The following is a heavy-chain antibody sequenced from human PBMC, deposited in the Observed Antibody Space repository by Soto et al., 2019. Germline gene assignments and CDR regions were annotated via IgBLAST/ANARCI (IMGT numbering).Heavy chain of an antibody. V-gene: IGHV3-30-3*01. J-gene: IGHJ4*02. CDR1: GFTFSSYA. D-gene: IGHD6-13*01. CDR3: GRDPPHRGIAAAGTLIDS. Sequence: TGGSLRLSCAASGFTFSSYAMHWVRQAPGKGLEWVAVISYDGSNKYYADSVKGRFTISRDNSKNTLYLQMNSLRAEDTAVYYWGRDPPHRGIAAAGTLIDSWGQETLFTFSS. CDR2: ISYDGSNK.